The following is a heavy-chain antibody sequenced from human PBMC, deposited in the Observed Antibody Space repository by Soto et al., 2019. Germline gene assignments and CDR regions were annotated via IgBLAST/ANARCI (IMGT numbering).Heavy chain of an antibody. V-gene: IGHV3-11*01. Sequence: PGGSLRLSCAASGFTFGEYYMSWIRQAPGKGLEWVSYISSSGSTIYYADSVKGRFTISRDNAKNSLYLQMSSLRAEDTAVYYCAIIYSRYDPYWGQGALVTVSS. D-gene: IGHD5-12*01. CDR2: ISSSGSTI. CDR1: GFTFGEYY. CDR3: AIIYSRYDPY. J-gene: IGHJ4*02.